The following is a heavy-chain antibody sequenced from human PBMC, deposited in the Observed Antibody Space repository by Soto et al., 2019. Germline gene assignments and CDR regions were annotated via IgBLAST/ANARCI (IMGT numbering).Heavy chain of an antibody. CDR1: GFTFSSYW. D-gene: IGHD3-22*01. CDR2: INSDGSST. V-gene: IGHV3-74*01. Sequence: EVQLVESGGGLVQPGGSLRLSCAASGFTFSSYWMHWVRQAPGKGLVWVSRINSDGSSTSYADSVKGRFTISRDNAKNTLYLQMNSLRAEDTAVYYCARTPDYYDSSGSQTYYYYGMDVWGQGTTVTVSS. J-gene: IGHJ6*02. CDR3: ARTPDYYDSSGSQTYYYYGMDV.